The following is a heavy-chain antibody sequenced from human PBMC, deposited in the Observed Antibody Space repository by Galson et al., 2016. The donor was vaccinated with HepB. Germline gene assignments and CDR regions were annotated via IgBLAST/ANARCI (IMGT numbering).Heavy chain of an antibody. CDR1: GYTFTSYG. CDR3: ARVLNVGATIFEY. Sequence: SVKVSCKASGYTFTSYGISWVRQAPGQGLEWMGWISAYNGNTNYVQKLQDRVTMTTDTSTSTAYMELSSLISEDTALYFCARVLNVGATIFEYWGQGTLVTVSS. V-gene: IGHV1-18*01. D-gene: IGHD1-26*01. CDR2: ISAYNGNT. J-gene: IGHJ4*02.